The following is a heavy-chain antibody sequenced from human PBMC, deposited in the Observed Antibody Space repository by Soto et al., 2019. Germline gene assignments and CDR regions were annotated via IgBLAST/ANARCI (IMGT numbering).Heavy chain of an antibody. CDR1: GFTFSSYA. J-gene: IGHJ4*02. CDR3: ARGGYGSGTTIRFDY. Sequence: GGSLRLSCAASGFTFSSYAMHWVRQAPGKGLEWVAVISYDGSNKYYADSVKGRFTISRDNSKNTLYLQMNSLRAEDTAVYYCARGGYGSGTTIRFDYWGQGTLVTVSS. D-gene: IGHD3-10*01. CDR2: ISYDGSNK. V-gene: IGHV3-30-3*01.